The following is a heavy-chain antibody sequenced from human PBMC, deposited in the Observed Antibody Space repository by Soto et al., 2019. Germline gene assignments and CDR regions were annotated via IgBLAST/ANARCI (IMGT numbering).Heavy chain of an antibody. Sequence: QVQLVESGGGVVQPGRSLRLSCAASGFTFSSYAMHWVRQAPGKGLEWVAVISYDGSNKYYADSVKVRFTISRDNSKNTLYLQMNSLRAEDTAVYYCARAMGVVAEESMDVWGQGTTVTVSS. CDR2: ISYDGSNK. CDR1: GFTFSSYA. V-gene: IGHV3-30-3*01. CDR3: ARAMGVVAEESMDV. J-gene: IGHJ6*02. D-gene: IGHD2-15*01.